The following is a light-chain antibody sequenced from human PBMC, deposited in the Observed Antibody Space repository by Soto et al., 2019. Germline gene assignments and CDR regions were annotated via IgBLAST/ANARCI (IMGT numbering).Light chain of an antibody. CDR2: DAS. Sequence: DIQITQSPSTLSASVGDRVSITCRASQSVSNWLAWYQQKPGKAPKLLIYDASTLESGVPSRFSGSGSETEFTLTISRLQPDDFATYFCHSRAFGQGTRLEIK. CDR3: HSRA. CDR1: QSVSNW. V-gene: IGKV1-5*01. J-gene: IGKJ5*01.